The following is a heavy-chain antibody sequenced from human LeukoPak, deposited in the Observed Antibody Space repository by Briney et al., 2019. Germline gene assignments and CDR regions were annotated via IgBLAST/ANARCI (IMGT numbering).Heavy chain of an antibody. CDR3: ARYRDYDGSNYYTMWFDP. V-gene: IGHV3-30*02. D-gene: IGHD3-3*01. Sequence: GGSLRLSCAASGFTFSSYGMHWVRQAPGKGLEWVAFIRYDGSNKYYADSVKGRFTISRDNTKNTVYLQLNSLRAEDTAVYYCARYRDYDGSNYYTMWFDPWGQGTLVTVSS. CDR2: IRYDGSNK. J-gene: IGHJ5*02. CDR1: GFTFSSYG.